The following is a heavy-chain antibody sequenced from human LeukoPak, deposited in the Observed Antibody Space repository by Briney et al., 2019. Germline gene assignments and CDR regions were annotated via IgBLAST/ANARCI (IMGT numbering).Heavy chain of an antibody. J-gene: IGHJ4*02. CDR3: ARAGGYCTNGVCYYEDY. CDR2: MNPNSGNT. CDR1: GYTFTSYD. V-gene: IGHV1-8*03. D-gene: IGHD2-8*01. Sequence: ASVKVSCKASGYTFTSYDINWVRQATGQGLEWMGWMNPNSGNTGYAQKFQGRVTITRNTSISTAYMELSSLRSEDTAVYYCARAGGYCTNGVCYYEDYWGQGTLVTVSS.